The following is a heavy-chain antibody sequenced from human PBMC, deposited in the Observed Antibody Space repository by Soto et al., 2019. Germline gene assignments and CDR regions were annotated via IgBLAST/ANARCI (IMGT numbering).Heavy chain of an antibody. Sequence: SETLSVTCTVSGASISSHYWSWIRQPPGKGLEWIGYIYYSGSINYNPSLKSRVTISVDTSKNQFSLKLNSVTAADTAVYYCARGSNLFPYYFDYWGQGTLVTVSS. CDR1: GASISSHY. CDR3: ARGSNLFPYYFDY. D-gene: IGHD4-4*01. CDR2: IYYSGSI. J-gene: IGHJ4*02. V-gene: IGHV4-59*11.